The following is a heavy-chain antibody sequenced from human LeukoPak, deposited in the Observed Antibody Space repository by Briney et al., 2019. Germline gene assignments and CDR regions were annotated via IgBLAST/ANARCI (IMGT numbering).Heavy chain of an antibody. D-gene: IGHD3/OR15-3a*01. CDR3: ARELGRAGSFDL. CDR2: IVSNGVST. CDR1: GFTFSRYV. J-gene: IGHJ3*01. Sequence: GGSLRLSCAASGFTFSRYVMLWVRQAPGKGLEYVSAIVSNGVSTYYAKSVKGRFTISRDNSKNTLYLQMGSLRAEDMAVYYCARELGRAGSFDLWGQGTMVTVSS. V-gene: IGHV3-64*01.